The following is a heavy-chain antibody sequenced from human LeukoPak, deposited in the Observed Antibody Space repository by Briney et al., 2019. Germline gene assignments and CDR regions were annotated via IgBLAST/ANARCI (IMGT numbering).Heavy chain of an antibody. J-gene: IGHJ4*02. CDR3: VRDGGSSWYFFFDY. CDR2: INAGNGNT. CDR1: GYTFTSYA. D-gene: IGHD6-13*01. V-gene: IGHV1-3*01. Sequence: GASVKVSCKASGYTFTSYAMHWVRQAPGQRLEWMGWINAGNGNTKYSQKFQGRVTITRDTSASTAYMELSSLRSEDTAVYYCVRDGGSSWYFFFDYWGQGTLVTVSS.